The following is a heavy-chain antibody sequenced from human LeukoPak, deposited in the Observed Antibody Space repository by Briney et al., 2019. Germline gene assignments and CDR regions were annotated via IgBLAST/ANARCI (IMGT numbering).Heavy chain of an antibody. CDR3: ARADSGYYFDY. Sequence: SETLSLTCIVSSGFITTSSYFWGWIRQPPGRGLEWIGIVYYNGSAYYNPSLKSRVTISVDTSKNQFSLKLSSVTAADTAVYYCARADSGYYFDYWGQGTLVTVSS. V-gene: IGHV4-39*07. D-gene: IGHD3-22*01. CDR2: VYYNGSA. J-gene: IGHJ4*02. CDR1: SGFITTSSYF.